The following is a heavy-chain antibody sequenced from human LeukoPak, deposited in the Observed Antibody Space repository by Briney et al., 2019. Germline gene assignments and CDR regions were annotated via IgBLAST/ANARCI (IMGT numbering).Heavy chain of an antibody. V-gene: IGHV3-23*01. J-gene: IGHJ4*02. CDR1: GFRFSTYA. D-gene: IGHD6-13*01. Sequence: GGSLRLSCAASGFRFSTYAMYWVRQAPGKGPEWVSTFSRSGPDTYYADSVKGRFTIFRDNSKNTLYLQMNSLRAEDTAVYYCAKGSLGSWYYFDYWGQGTLVTVSS. CDR2: FSRSGPDT. CDR3: AKGSLGSWYYFDY.